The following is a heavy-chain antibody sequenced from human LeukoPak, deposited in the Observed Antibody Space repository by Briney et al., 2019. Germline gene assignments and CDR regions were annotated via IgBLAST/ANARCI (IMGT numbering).Heavy chain of an antibody. CDR3: ARHHNNFLYNSDMDI. D-gene: IGHD1-1*01. CDR2: IYYGGST. Sequence: LSETLSLTCTVSGGSTSSSRYYWGWIRQPPGKGLEWIGSIYYGGSTYYNPSLKSRVTISVDTSNNQFSLKLSSVTAADTAVYYCARHHNNFLYNSDMDISGPGTTLSASS. J-gene: IGHJ6*02. CDR1: GGSTSSSRYY. V-gene: IGHV4-39*01.